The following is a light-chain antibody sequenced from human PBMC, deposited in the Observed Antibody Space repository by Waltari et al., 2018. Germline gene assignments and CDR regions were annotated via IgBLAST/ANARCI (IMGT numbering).Light chain of an antibody. CDR2: DVS. J-gene: IGLJ3*02. CDR3: NSYTGSSSWV. CDR1: ASDVAFYNY. V-gene: IGLV2-14*03. Sequence: QSITISCTGTASDVAFYNYVSWYQQHPGKAPKVIIYDVSERPSGVSNRFSGSKSGNSAFLTISGLQAEDEADYYCNSYTGSSSWVFGGGTKLTV.